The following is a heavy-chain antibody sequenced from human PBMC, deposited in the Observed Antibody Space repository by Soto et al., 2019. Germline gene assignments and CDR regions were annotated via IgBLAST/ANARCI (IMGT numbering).Heavy chain of an antibody. J-gene: IGHJ6*03. CDR2: TYYKSKRFN. D-gene: IGHD5-12*01. CDR1: GDSVSSNSAG. V-gene: IGHV6-1*01. CDR3: ARGSWDDVSGHYYMDV. Sequence: QVQLQLSGPGLMKPSQTLSLTCAISGDSVSSNSAGWNWVRQTPSRGLEWLGRTYYKSKRFNNSTVAVTSLIPLNPDTTQNQFSLQLDSVTPEDTAVYYCARGSWDDVSGHYYMDVWGKGTTVTVSS.